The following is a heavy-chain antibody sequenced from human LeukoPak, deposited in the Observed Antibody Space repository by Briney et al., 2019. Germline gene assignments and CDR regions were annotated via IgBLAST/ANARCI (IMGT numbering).Heavy chain of an antibody. D-gene: IGHD3-10*01. Sequence: SETLSLTCSVSGGSISSRFYYWGWVRQPPGKGLEWIGSINYSGSINHNPSFTSRATVSVDTSKNQFSLKLSSVTAADTAVYYCARLPDYYSRHGAPGWGQGTLVTVSS. CDR2: INYSGSI. V-gene: IGHV4-39*07. CDR1: GGSISSRFYY. J-gene: IGHJ4*02. CDR3: ARLPDYYSRHGAPG.